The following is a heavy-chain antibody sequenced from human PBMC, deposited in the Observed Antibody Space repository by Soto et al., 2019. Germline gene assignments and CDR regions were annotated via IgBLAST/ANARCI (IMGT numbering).Heavy chain of an antibody. J-gene: IGHJ4*02. CDR1: GGSISSGGYY. Sequence: SPTLSLTCTVSGGSISSGGYYWSWIRQHPEKGLEWIGYIYYSGSTYYNPSLKSRVTISVDTSKNQFSLKLSSVTAADTAVYYCARASEQWLVFDYWGQGTLVTVSS. V-gene: IGHV4-31*03. CDR2: IYYSGST. D-gene: IGHD6-19*01. CDR3: ARASEQWLVFDY.